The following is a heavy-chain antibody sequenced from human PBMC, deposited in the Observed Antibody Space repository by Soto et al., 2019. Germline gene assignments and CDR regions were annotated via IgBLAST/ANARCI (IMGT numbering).Heavy chain of an antibody. D-gene: IGHD4-17*01. V-gene: IGHV3-74*01. CDR1: GFTFSRDW. J-gene: IGHJ4*02. CDR2: INSDGSST. CDR3: ARGLRWSLFDY. Sequence: GGSLRLSCAASGFTFSRDWMHWVRQAPGKGLVWVSHINSDGSSTSYADSVNGRFTISRDNAKNTLYLQMNGLRAEDTAVYYCARGLRWSLFDYWGPGTLVTVS.